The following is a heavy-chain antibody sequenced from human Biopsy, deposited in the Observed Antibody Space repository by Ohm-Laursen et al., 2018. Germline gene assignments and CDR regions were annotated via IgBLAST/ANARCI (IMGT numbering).Heavy chain of an antibody. CDR3: VKDGGQTAPYSFDV. V-gene: IGHV3-33*06. CDR1: GFTFSEHN. CDR2: IWSSATYK. D-gene: IGHD3-16*01. Sequence: SLRLSCSASGFTFSEHNMHWVRQAPGKGLEWVAFIWSSATYKAYADSVKGRFTVSRVNSKNTVYLQMNSLSADDTAIYSCVKDGGQTAPYSFDVWGQGTMVTVSS. J-gene: IGHJ3*01.